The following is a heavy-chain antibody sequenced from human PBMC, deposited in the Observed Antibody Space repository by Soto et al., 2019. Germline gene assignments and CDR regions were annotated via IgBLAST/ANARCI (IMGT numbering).Heavy chain of an antibody. CDR3: ARGESDYDFWSGSSAHFDY. J-gene: IGHJ4*02. CDR1: GFTFSSYA. Sequence: EVQLLESGGGLVQPGGSLRLSCAASGFTFSSYAMSWVRLAPGKGLEWVSAISGSGGSTYYADSVKGRFTISRDNSKNTLYLQMNSLRAEDTAVYYCARGESDYDFWSGSSAHFDYWGQGTLVTVSS. V-gene: IGHV3-23*01. CDR2: ISGSGGST. D-gene: IGHD3-3*01.